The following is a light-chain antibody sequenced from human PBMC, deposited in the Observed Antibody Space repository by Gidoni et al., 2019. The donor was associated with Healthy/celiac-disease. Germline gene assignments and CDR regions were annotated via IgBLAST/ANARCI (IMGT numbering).Light chain of an antibody. CDR2: WAS. Sequence: IVMTQSPDSLAVSLGERATINCKSSQSVLYSSNNKNYLAWYQQKPGQPHKLLIYWASTRETGVTERFSGSGSGTDFTLTISSLQAEDVAGYYCQQYYSTPLTFGGGTKVEIK. CDR3: QQYYSTPLT. V-gene: IGKV4-1*01. J-gene: IGKJ4*01. CDR1: QSVLYSSNNKNY.